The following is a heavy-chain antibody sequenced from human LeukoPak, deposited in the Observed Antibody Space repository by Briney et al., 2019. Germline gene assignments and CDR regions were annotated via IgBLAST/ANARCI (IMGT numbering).Heavy chain of an antibody. J-gene: IGHJ4*02. CDR3: AWAYYYDSSGYYDY. V-gene: IGHV4-59*01. CDR1: GGSISSYY. Sequence: SETLSLTCTVSGGSISSYYWSWIRQPPGKGLEWIGYIYYSGSTNYNPSLKSRVTISVDTSKNQFSLKLSSVTAADTAVYYCAWAYYYDSSGYYDYWGQGTLVTVSS. CDR2: IYYSGST. D-gene: IGHD3-22*01.